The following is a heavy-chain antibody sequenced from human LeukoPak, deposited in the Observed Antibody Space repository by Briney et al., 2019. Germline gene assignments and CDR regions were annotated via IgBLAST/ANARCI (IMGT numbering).Heavy chain of an antibody. CDR3: ARDGADQGNY. CDR2: INPSIGGT. CDR1: GYTFTGDY. D-gene: IGHD2-2*01. J-gene: IGHJ4*02. V-gene: IGHV1-2*02. Sequence: SVKVSCKVSGYTFTGDYMHCVRQAPGQGLEWIGWINPSIGGTNYAQKFQGRVTMTRDTSITTAYMALTRLRSDDTAVYCCARDGADQGNYWGQGALVTVSS.